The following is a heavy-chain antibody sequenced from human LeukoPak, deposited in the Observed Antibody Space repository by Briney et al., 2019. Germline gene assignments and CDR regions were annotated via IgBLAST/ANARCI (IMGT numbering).Heavy chain of an antibody. CDR3: ARDRYCSSTSCYNWFDP. CDR1: GFTFSSYA. D-gene: IGHD2-2*01. CDR2: ISYDGSNK. Sequence: GGSLRLSCAASGFTFSSYAMHWVCQAPGKGLEWVAVISYDGSNKYYADSVKGRFTISKDNSKNTLYLQMNSLRAEDTAVYYCARDRYCSSTSCYNWFDPWGQGTLVTVSS. V-gene: IGHV3-30-3*01. J-gene: IGHJ5*02.